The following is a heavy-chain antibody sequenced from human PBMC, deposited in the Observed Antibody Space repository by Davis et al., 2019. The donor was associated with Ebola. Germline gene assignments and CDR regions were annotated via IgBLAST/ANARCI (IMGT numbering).Heavy chain of an antibody. V-gene: IGHV1-8*01. D-gene: IGHD1-1*01. CDR3: ARGLRVTTVDY. J-gene: IGHJ4*02. CDR1: GYTFTSYD. Sequence: AASVKVFCKASGYTFTSYDINWVRQATGQGLEWMGWMNPNSGNTGYAQKFQGRVTMTRNTSISTAYMELSSLRSEDTAVYYCARGLRVTTVDYWGQGTLVTVSS. CDR2: MNPNSGNT.